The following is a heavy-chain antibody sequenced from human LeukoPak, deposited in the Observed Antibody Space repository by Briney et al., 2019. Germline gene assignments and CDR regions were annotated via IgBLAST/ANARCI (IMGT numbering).Heavy chain of an antibody. J-gene: IGHJ4*02. CDR3: ARGRYCSGGSCYSVYDY. Sequence: PSETLSLTCAVCGGSFSGYYWSWIRQPPGKGLEWIGEINHSGSTNYNPSLKSRVTISVDTSKNQFSLKLSSVTAADTAVYYCARGRYCSGGSCYSVYDYWGQGTLVTVSS. CDR2: INHSGST. CDR1: GGSFSGYY. V-gene: IGHV4-34*01. D-gene: IGHD2-15*01.